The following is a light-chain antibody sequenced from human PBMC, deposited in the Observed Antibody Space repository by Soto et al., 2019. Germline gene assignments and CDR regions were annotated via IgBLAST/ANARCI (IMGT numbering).Light chain of an antibody. V-gene: IGLV2-11*01. CDR1: SSDVGGYNY. CDR2: DVN. J-gene: IGLJ3*02. Sequence: QSALTQPRSVSGSPGQSVTISCTGTSSDVGGYNYVSWYQQHPGKAPKLMIYDVNTLPSGVPDRFSGSKSGNTASLTISGLQAEDEADYYCCSYAGSYTWVFGGGTKLTVL. CDR3: CSYAGSYTWV.